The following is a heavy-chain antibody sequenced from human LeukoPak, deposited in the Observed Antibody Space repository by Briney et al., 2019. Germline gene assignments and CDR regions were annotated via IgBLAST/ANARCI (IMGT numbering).Heavy chain of an antibody. CDR3: ARIHGDYNDP. CDR1: GGSISSYY. D-gene: IGHD4-17*01. V-gene: IGHV4-59*01. Sequence: KPSETLSLTCTVSGGSISSYYWSWIRQPPGKGLEWIGYIYYSGSTNYNPSLKSRVTMSVDTSKNQFSLKLSSVTAADTAVYYCARIHGDYNDPWGQETLVTVSS. CDR2: IYYSGST. J-gene: IGHJ5*02.